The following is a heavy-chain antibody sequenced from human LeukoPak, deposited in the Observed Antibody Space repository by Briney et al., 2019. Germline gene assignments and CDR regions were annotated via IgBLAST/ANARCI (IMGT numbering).Heavy chain of an antibody. Sequence: PGGSLRLYCAASGFTFSSYAMSWVRPAPGKGLEWVSAISGSGGSTYYADSVKGRFTISRDNSKNTLYLQMNSLRAEDTAVYYCAKESQITIFGVVISGFDPWGQGTLVTVSS. CDR2: ISGSGGST. J-gene: IGHJ5*02. V-gene: IGHV3-23*01. CDR3: AKESQITIFGVVISGFDP. D-gene: IGHD3-3*01. CDR1: GFTFSSYA.